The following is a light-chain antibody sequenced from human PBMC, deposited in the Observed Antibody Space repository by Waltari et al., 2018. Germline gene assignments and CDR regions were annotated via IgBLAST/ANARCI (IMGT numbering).Light chain of an antibody. Sequence: DIQMTQSPSSLSASVGGTVTLTCRASQNIRTYLNWYQQKTAKAPKLLIYGASTLQRGVPSRFRGSASGTEFTLTVTNLQPDDFATYFCQQSFSSPWTFGQGTTVNI. J-gene: IGKJ1*01. CDR3: QQSFSSPWT. CDR2: GAS. V-gene: IGKV1-39*01. CDR1: QNIRTY.